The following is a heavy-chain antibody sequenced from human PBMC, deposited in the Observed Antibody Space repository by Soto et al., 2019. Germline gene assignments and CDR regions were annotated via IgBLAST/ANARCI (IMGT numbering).Heavy chain of an antibody. D-gene: IGHD3-9*01. CDR1: GGSISSGPDY. CDR3: APVRNFDKLFSL. CDR2: INQGGST. J-gene: IGHJ4*02. V-gene: IGHV4-39*07. Sequence: SETLSLTCPASGGSISSGPDYWGWLRPPPGKGLEWIGEINQGGSTTYNPSLKSRVTMSLDTSKNQYFLKLNSVTAADTAVYYCAPVRNFDKLFSLWGQGTPVTVSS.